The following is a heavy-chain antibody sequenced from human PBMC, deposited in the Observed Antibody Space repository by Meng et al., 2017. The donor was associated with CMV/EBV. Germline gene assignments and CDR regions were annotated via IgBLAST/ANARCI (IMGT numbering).Heavy chain of an antibody. D-gene: IGHD3-3*01. Sequence: SETLSLTCAVYGGSFSSYYWSWIRQPPGKGLEWIGEINHSGSTNYNPSLKSRVSISVDTSKNQFSLKLSSVTAADTAVYYCARDRGNDFWSGYSTTEFDPWGQGTLVTVSS. J-gene: IGHJ5*02. CDR1: GGSFSSYY. CDR2: INHSGST. V-gene: IGHV4-34*01. CDR3: ARDRGNDFWSGYSTTEFDP.